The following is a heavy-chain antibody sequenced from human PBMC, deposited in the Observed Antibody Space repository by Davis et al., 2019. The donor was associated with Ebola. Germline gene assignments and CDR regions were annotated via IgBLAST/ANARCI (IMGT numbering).Heavy chain of an antibody. CDR1: GFIFGDYY. CDR3: ARGRADNWFDP. CDR2: ISSSGSYT. J-gene: IGHJ5*02. V-gene: IGHV3-11*06. Sequence: PGGSLRLSCAASGFIFGDYYMTWIRQTAGKGLELVSFISSSGSYTNYADSVRGRFSISRDNGKNSLSLQMNSLRVEDTGVYYCARGRADNWFDPWGQGTLVTVSS.